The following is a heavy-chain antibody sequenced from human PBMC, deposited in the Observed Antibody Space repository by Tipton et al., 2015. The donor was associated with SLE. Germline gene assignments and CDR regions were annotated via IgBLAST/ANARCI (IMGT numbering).Heavy chain of an antibody. D-gene: IGHD5-12*01. V-gene: IGHV4-34*01. J-gene: IGHJ4*02. CDR3: ARSLQSTGYIPGY. Sequence: AGLVKPSETLSVTCAIYGGSFSGYYWSWIRQPPGKGLEWIGEINHSGTTNYNPSLKSRVTISVDTSKNQFSLKLSSVNAADTAVYYCARSLQSTGYIPGYWGQGTLVTVSS. CDR1: GGSFSGYY. CDR2: INHSGTT.